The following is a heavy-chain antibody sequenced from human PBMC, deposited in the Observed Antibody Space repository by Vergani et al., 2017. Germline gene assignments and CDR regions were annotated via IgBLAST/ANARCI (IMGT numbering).Heavy chain of an antibody. CDR1: GFTFDDYA. J-gene: IGHJ4*02. Sequence: EVQLVESGGGLVQPGRSLRLSCAASGFTFDDYAMHWVRQAPGKGLEWVSGISWNSGSIGYADSVKGRFTISRDNAKNSLYLQMNSLRAEDTALYYFAKGYYDFWSGYYDYWGQGTLVTVSS. V-gene: IGHV3-9*01. CDR2: ISWNSGSI. D-gene: IGHD3-3*01. CDR3: AKGYYDFWSGYYDY.